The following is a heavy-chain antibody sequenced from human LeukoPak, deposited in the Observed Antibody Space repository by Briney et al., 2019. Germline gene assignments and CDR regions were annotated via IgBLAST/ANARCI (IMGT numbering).Heavy chain of an antibody. CDR2: ISYDGSNK. CDR1: RFTFSSDA. D-gene: IGHD1-14*01. Sequence: GGSLRLSCAASRFTFSSDAMHWVRQAPGKGLEWVAVISYDGSNKYYADSVKGRFTISRDNSKNTLYLQMNSLRAEDTAVYYCARERQGTTGPFRWGQGTMVTVSS. V-gene: IGHV3-30-3*01. CDR3: ARERQGTTGPFR. J-gene: IGHJ3*01.